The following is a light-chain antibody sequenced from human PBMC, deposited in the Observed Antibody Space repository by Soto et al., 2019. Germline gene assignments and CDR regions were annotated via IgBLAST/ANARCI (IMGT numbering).Light chain of an antibody. CDR1: QSVSSTY. CDR3: QQYGSSSWT. J-gene: IGKJ1*01. V-gene: IGKV3-20*01. Sequence: EVALTQSPGPPSLSPGERSTLSCSASQSVSSTYLAWYQQQPGQAPRLLIYGSSNRATGIPDRFSGSGSGTDFTLTISRLEPEDFAVYYCQQYGSSSWTFGQGTKVDI. CDR2: GSS.